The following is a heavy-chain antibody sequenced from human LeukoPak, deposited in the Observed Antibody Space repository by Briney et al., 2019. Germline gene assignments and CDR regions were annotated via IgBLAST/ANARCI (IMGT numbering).Heavy chain of an antibody. CDR3: ARAYGDYFYYYYYYMDV. V-gene: IGHV4-34*01. CDR1: GGSFSGYY. CDR2: INHSGST. Sequence: PSETLSLTCAVYGGSFSGYYWSWIRQPPGKGLEWIGEINHSGSTNYNPSLKSRVTISVDTSKNQFSLKLSSVTAADTAVYYCARAYGDYFYYYYYYMDVWGKETTVTVSS. D-gene: IGHD4-17*01. J-gene: IGHJ6*03.